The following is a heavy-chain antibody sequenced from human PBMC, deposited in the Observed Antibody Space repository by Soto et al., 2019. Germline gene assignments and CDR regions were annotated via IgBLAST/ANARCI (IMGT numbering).Heavy chain of an antibody. D-gene: IGHD3-16*01. J-gene: IGHJ6*02. CDR2: IIPIFATA. Sequence: SVKVSCKASGGTFSSYAINWVRQAPGQGLEWKGGIIPIFATADYAQKFQGRVTITADESTSTAYMELSSLRSEDTAVYYCAQCLLGVNYYYGMDVWGQGTTVTVSS. V-gene: IGHV1-69*13. CDR1: GGTFSSYA. CDR3: AQCLLGVNYYYGMDV.